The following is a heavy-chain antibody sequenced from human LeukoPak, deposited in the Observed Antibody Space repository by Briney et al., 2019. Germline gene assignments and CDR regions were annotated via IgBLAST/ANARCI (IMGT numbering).Heavy chain of an antibody. V-gene: IGHV4-4*07. CDR3: ARKYCSGVSCNPITWAFDI. D-gene: IGHD2-15*01. CDR2: IYTSGST. J-gene: IGHJ3*02. CDR1: GGSISSYY. Sequence: SETLSLTCTVSGGSISSYYWSWIRQPAGKGLEWIGRIYTSGSTNYNPSLKSRVTMSVDTSKNQFSLKLSSVTAADTAVYYCARKYCSGVSCNPITWAFDIWGQGTTVTVSS.